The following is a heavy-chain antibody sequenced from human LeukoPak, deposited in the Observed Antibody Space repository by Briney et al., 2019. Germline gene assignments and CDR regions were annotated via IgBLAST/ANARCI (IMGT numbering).Heavy chain of an antibody. CDR3: AAMGAVTGFDY. Sequence: SETLSLTCTVSDDSITIYYWSWIRQPPGKGLEWIGYMYYSGSTNYNPSLKSRVTISVDTSKNQFSLKLNSVTAADTAVYYCAAMGAVTGFDYWGQGTLVTVSS. D-gene: IGHD5-18*01. CDR2: MYYSGST. CDR1: DDSITIYY. V-gene: IGHV4-59*01. J-gene: IGHJ4*02.